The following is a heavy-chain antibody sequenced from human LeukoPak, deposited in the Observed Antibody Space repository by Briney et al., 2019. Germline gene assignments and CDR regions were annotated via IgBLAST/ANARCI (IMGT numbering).Heavy chain of an antibody. CDR3: ARDGYSYGYYYYYMDV. J-gene: IGHJ6*03. CDR2: IYHSGST. Sequence: SETLSLTCTVSGYSISSGYYWGWIRQPPVKGLEWIGSIYHSGSTYYNPSLKSRATISVDTSKNQFSLKLSSVTAADTAVYYCARDGYSYGYYYYYMDVWGKGTTVTVSS. V-gene: IGHV4-38-2*02. D-gene: IGHD5-18*01. CDR1: GYSISSGYY.